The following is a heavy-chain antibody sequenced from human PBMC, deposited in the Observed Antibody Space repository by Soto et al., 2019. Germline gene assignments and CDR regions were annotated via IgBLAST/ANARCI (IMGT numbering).Heavy chain of an antibody. D-gene: IGHD1-1*01. V-gene: IGHV3-23*01. Sequence: GGSLRLSCAASGFTFYNYAMNWVRQAPGKGLEWVSAISGSGGSTYYADSVKGRFTISRDNSKNTLYLQMNSLRAEDTAVYYCARQMGWNAGNYFDYWGQGTLVTVSS. CDR3: ARQMGWNAGNYFDY. CDR1: GFTFYNYA. CDR2: ISGSGGST. J-gene: IGHJ4*02.